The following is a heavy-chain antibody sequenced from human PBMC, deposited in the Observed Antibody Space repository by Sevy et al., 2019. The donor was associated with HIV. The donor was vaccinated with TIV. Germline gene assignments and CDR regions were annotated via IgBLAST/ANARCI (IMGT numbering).Heavy chain of an antibody. D-gene: IGHD3-10*01. CDR3: ARNLAMVWGVIPFQHFDY. CDR1: GYSFTSYW. J-gene: IGHJ4*02. V-gene: IGHV5-51*01. Sequence: GESLKISCKGSGYSFTSYWIGWVRQMPGKGLEWMGIIYPGDSDTRYSPSFQGQVTISADKSISTAYLQWSSLKASDTAMYYCARNLAMVWGVIPFQHFDYWGRGTLVTVSS. CDR2: IYPGDSDT.